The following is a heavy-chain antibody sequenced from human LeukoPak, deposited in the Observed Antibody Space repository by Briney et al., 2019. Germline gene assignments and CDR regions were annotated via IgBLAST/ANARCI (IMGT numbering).Heavy chain of an antibody. CDR2: GYHRGDT. V-gene: IGHV4-39*02. CDR3: ARENWDFDF. CDR1: GGSISNNNYY. J-gene: IGHJ4*02. D-gene: IGHD7-27*01. Sequence: PSETLSLTCTVSGGSISNNNYYWGWIRQSPGKGLEWIGSGYHRGDTYYNPSLKSRVNTPLDSSKNQFYLRLTSVTAADTAVYYCARENWDFDFWGQGTLVTVSS.